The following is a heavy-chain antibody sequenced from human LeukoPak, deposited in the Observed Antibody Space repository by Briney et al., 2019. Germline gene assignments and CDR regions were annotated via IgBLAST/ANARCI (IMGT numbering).Heavy chain of an antibody. J-gene: IGHJ6*04. V-gene: IGHV4-61*02. Sequence: SETLSLTCTVSGGSISSGSYYWSWIRQPAGKGLEWIGRIYTSGSTNYNPSLKSRVTMSVDTSKNQFSLKLSSVTAADTAVYYCARDYGSGAPVWGKGTTVTVSS. CDR2: IYTSGST. D-gene: IGHD3-10*01. CDR3: ARDYGSGAPV. CDR1: GGSISSGSYY.